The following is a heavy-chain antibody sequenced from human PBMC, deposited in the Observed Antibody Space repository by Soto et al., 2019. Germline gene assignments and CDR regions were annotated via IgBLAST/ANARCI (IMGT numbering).Heavy chain of an antibody. CDR3: ATDGAAGAVMGV. CDR1: GLIFSNYG. D-gene: IGHD6-13*01. CDR2: ISSGGEYI. J-gene: IGHJ6*02. Sequence: EVPLVESGGGLVKPGGSLRLSCTASGLIFSNYGMNWVRQAAGKRPEWVSSISSGGEYIDYAESVKGRLTISRDNANNILYMQLTSLGVEDTAVYYCATDGAAGAVMGVWGQGTTVTVSS. V-gene: IGHV3-21*06.